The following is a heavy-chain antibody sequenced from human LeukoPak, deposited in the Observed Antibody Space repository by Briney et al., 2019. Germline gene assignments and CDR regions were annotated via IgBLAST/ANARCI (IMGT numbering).Heavy chain of an antibody. CDR1: GFTFSSYA. J-gene: IGHJ4*02. CDR3: AKDDSAGTLVD. V-gene: IGHV3-23*01. Sequence: PGGSLRLSCAASGFTFSSYAMSWVRQAPGKGLEWVSAISGSGGSTYYADSVKGRFTISRDNSKNTLYLQMNSLRAEATAVYSCAKDDSAGTLVDWGQGTLVTVSS. D-gene: IGHD4/OR15-4a*01. CDR2: ISGSGGST.